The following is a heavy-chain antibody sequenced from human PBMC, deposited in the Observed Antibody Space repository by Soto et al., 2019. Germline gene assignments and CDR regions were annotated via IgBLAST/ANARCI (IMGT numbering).Heavy chain of an antibody. CDR1: GFTFSSYS. CDR3: ARDYCSGGSCYYGMDV. Sequence: GSLRLSCAASGFTFSSYSMNWVRQAPGKGLEWVSSISSSSSYIYYADSVKGRFTISRDNAKNSLYLQMNSLRAEDTAVYYCARDYCSGGSCYYGMDVWGQGTTVTVSS. J-gene: IGHJ6*02. D-gene: IGHD2-15*01. CDR2: ISSSSSYI. V-gene: IGHV3-21*01.